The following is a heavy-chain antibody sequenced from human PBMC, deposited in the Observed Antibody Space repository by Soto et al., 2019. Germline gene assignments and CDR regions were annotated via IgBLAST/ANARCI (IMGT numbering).Heavy chain of an antibody. CDR3: ARDQYYYDGGYYGMDV. J-gene: IGHJ6*02. CDR1: GGSISSSNW. CDR2: IYHSGST. Sequence: QVQLQESGPGLVKPSGTLSLTCAVSGGSISSSNWWSWVRQPPGKGLEWIGEIYHSGSTNYNPSLKRRVTISVDKSKNQSSLTLSSVTAADTAVYYCARDQYYYDGGYYGMDVWGQGTTVTVSS. V-gene: IGHV4-4*02. D-gene: IGHD3-22*01.